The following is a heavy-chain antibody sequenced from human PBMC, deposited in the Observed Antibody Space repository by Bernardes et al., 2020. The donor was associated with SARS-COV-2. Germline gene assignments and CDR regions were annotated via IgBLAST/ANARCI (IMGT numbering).Heavy chain of an antibody. CDR3: ARSWYYDFWCQNYYMDV. D-gene: IGHD3-3*01. CDR1: GYTFTGYY. CDR2: INPNSGGT. V-gene: IGHV1-2*02. J-gene: IGHJ6*03. Sequence: ASVKVSCKASGYTFTGYYMHWVRQAPGQGLEWMGWINPNSGGTNYAQKFQGRVTMTRDTSISTAYMELSRLRSDDTAVYYCARSWYYDFWCQNYYMDVWGKGTTVTVSS.